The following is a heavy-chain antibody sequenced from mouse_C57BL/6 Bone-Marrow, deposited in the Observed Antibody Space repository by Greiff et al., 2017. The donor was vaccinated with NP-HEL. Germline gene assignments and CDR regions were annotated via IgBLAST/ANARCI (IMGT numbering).Heavy chain of an antibody. CDR3: AREGHMYYYGSSHLLGRSYYYAMDY. CDR1: GYTFTSYW. D-gene: IGHD1-1*01. J-gene: IGHJ4*01. V-gene: IGHV1-53*01. Sequence: QVQLQQPGTELVKPGASVKLSCKASGYTFTSYWMHWVKQRPGQGLEWIGNINPSNGGTNYNEKFKSKATLTVDKSSSTAYMQLSSLTSEDSAVYYCAREGHMYYYGSSHLLGRSYYYAMDYWGQGTSVTVSS. CDR2: INPSNGGT.